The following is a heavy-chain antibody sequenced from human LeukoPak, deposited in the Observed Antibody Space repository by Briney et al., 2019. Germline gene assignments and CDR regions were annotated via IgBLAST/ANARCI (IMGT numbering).Heavy chain of an antibody. Sequence: ASVNVSCKASGYTFTRYYVHWVRQAPGQGLEWMGWINPNSGSTTYAQNFQGRVTMTRDTSINTAYMELSSLRFDDTAVYYCARDLPVWDAFDIWGQGTMVTVSS. J-gene: IGHJ3*02. CDR3: ARDLPVWDAFDI. D-gene: IGHD2-21*01. CDR1: GYTFTRYY. CDR2: INPNSGST. V-gene: IGHV1-2*02.